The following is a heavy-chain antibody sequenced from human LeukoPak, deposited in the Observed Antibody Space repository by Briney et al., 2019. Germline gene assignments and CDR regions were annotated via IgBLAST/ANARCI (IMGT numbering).Heavy chain of an antibody. Sequence: GGSLRLSCAVSGFTFNNHAMSWVRQAPGKGLEWVSGINGNGASTYYSDSVKGRFTISRDNSKNTLYLQMSSLRAEDTAIYYCAKDQGYSYYYLDYWGQGTLVTVSS. V-gene: IGHV3-23*01. CDR2: INGNGAST. CDR1: GFTFNNHA. D-gene: IGHD5-18*01. CDR3: AKDQGYSYYYLDY. J-gene: IGHJ4*02.